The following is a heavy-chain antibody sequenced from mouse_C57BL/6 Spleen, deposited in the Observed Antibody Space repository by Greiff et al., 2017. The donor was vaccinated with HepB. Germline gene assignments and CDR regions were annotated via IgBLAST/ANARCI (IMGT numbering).Heavy chain of an antibody. J-gene: IGHJ2*01. CDR3: ARWGITTVVATEDY. D-gene: IGHD1-1*01. V-gene: IGHV1-81*01. CDR1: GYTFTSYG. Sequence: VKLQESGAELARPGASVKLSCKASGYTFTSYGISWVKQRTGQGLEWIGEIYPRSGNTYYNEKFKGKATLTADKSSSTAYMELRSLTSEDSAVYFCARWGITTVVATEDYWGQGTTLTVSS. CDR2: IYPRSGNT.